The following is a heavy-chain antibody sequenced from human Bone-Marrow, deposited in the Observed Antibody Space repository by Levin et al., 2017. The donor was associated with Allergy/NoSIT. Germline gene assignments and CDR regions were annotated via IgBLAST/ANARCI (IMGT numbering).Heavy chain of an antibody. V-gene: IGHV3-33*01. J-gene: IGHJ4*02. CDR3: ARSSLVGWLQTYYFDY. CDR1: GFTFSSYG. CDR2: IWYDGSNK. D-gene: IGHD5-24*01. Sequence: GGSLRLSCAASGFTFSSYGMHWVRQAPGKGLEWVAVIWYDGSNKYYADSVKGRFTISRDNSKNTLYLQMNSLRAEDTAVYYCARSSLVGWLQTYYFDYWGQGTLVTVSS.